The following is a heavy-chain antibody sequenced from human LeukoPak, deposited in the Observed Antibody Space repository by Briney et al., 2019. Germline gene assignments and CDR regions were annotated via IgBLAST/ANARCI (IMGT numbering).Heavy chain of an antibody. CDR1: GFTFIDYA. CDR2: IRSKAHGWTT. CDR3: SRRRCSGGVCYFDY. V-gene: IGHV3-49*04. J-gene: IGHJ4*02. D-gene: IGHD2-15*01. Sequence: PGGSLRLSCATSGFTFIDYAMSWVRQAPGKGLQWVGFIRSKAHGWTTECAASVKGRFTISRDDSKGIAYLQMNSLKTVDTAVYYCSRRRCSGGVCYFDYWGQGTLVTVSS.